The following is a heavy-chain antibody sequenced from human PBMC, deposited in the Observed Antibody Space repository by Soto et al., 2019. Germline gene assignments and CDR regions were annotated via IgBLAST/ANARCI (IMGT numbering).Heavy chain of an antibody. CDR2: IWYDGSNE. D-gene: IGHD6-19*01. J-gene: IGHJ4*02. V-gene: IGHV3-33*01. CDR1: GFTFSSYG. Sequence: QVQLVESGGGVVQPGRSLRLSCAASGFTFSSYGMHWVRQAPSKGLEWVAVIWYDGSNENYADSVKGRFTISRDNSKNTLYLQMNSLRAEDTALYYCARDRRGSGWYDYFDYWGQGTLVTVSS. CDR3: ARDRRGSGWYDYFDY.